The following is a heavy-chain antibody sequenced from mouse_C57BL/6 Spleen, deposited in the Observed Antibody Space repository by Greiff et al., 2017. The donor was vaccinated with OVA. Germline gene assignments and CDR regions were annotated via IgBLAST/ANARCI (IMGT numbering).Heavy chain of an antibody. J-gene: IGHJ1*03. Sequence: EVQLQQSGPVLVKPGASVKMSCKASGYTFTDYYMDWVKQSHGKSLEWIGVINPYNGGTSYNQKFKGKATLTVDKSSSTAYMELNSLTSEDSAVYYCARGEDSVWYFDVWGTGTTVTVSS. CDR3: ARGEDSVWYFDV. V-gene: IGHV1-19*01. CDR2: INPYNGGT. D-gene: IGHD2-12*01. CDR1: GYTFTDYY.